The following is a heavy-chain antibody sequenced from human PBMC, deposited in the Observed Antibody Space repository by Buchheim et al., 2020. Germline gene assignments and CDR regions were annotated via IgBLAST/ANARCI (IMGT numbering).Heavy chain of an antibody. CDR2: INHSGST. Sequence: QVQLQQWGAGLLKPSETLSLTCAVYGGSFSGYYWSGIRQPPGKGLEWIGEINHSGSTNYNPSLKSRVTISVDTSKNQFSLKLSSVTAADTAVYYCARNAYYYYYYGMDIWGQGTT. J-gene: IGHJ6*02. CDR3: ARNAYYYYYYGMDI. CDR1: GGSFSGYY. V-gene: IGHV4-34*01.